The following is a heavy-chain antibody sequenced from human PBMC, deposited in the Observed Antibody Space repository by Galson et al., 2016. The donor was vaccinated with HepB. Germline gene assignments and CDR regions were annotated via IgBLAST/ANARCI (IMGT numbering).Heavy chain of an antibody. V-gene: IGHV3-9*01. Sequence: SLRLSCAVSGFIFNDYAMHWVRQAPGKGLEWVSGITWDSRAVDYADSVKGRFNISRDNAKNSMYLQMNSLRTEDTALYYCAKDMISSGAYYAFDSWGQGTQVTVSS. CDR2: ITWDSRAV. D-gene: IGHD1-26*01. CDR1: GFIFNDYA. J-gene: IGHJ4*02. CDR3: AKDMISSGAYYAFDS.